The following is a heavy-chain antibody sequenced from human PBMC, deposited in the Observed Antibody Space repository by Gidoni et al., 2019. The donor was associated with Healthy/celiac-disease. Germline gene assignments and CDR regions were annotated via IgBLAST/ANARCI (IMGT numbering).Heavy chain of an antibody. J-gene: IGHJ4*02. Sequence: VPLVESGGGVVQPGRSLRLSCPASGFPFSSYGMHWVRQAPGKGLEWVAVISYDGSNKYYADSVKGRFTISRDNSKNTLYLQMNSLRAEDTAVYYCAKWRSGWGVDYWGQGTLVTVSS. CDR1: GFPFSSYG. CDR2: ISYDGSNK. V-gene: IGHV3-30*18. CDR3: AKWRSGWGVDY. D-gene: IGHD6-19*01.